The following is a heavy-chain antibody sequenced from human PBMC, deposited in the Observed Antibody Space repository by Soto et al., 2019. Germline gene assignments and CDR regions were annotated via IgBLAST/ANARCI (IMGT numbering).Heavy chain of an antibody. V-gene: IGHV4-39*01. CDR1: GDAVSSRTYY. CDR2: IDCIGST. J-gene: IGHJ4*02. Sequence: SETLALTCAVTGDAVSSRTYYWGWIRQPPGKGLEWIGSIDCIGSTYNNPPLRSRVPMSIDTSKDHFSLKRKCVTAADTALYFCARQRTSVVTQAYFDVWGPGALVTVSP. D-gene: IGHD2-21*02. CDR3: ARQRTSVVTQAYFDV.